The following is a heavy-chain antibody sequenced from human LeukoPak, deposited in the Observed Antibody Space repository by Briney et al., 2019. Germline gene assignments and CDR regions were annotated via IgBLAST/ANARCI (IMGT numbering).Heavy chain of an antibody. V-gene: IGHV3-23*01. CDR3: ARRGGSSWSSFDY. CDR1: GFTFSSYA. Sequence: PGGSLRLCCAASGFTFSSYAMSWVRQAPGKGLEWVSGISGLGGSAYYAASVKGRFIISRDNSGNTLFFQLTNLRVEDTAVYYCARRGGSSWSSFDYWGHGTLVTVSS. CDR2: ISGLGGSA. D-gene: IGHD6-13*01. J-gene: IGHJ4*01.